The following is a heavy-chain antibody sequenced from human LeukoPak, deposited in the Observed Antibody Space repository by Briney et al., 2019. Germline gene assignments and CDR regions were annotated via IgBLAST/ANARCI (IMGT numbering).Heavy chain of an antibody. J-gene: IGHJ4*02. D-gene: IGHD1-26*01. CDR2: IKGDESAR. Sequence: GGSLRLSCAASGFIFSTYWMAWVRQAPGKGLEWVANIKGDESARHQADSVKGRFTISRDNAQNSVYLQMSSLRGEDTAVYYCARDVVGSLDYCGQGTLVTVSS. V-gene: IGHV3-7*01. CDR1: GFIFSTYW. CDR3: ARDVVGSLDY.